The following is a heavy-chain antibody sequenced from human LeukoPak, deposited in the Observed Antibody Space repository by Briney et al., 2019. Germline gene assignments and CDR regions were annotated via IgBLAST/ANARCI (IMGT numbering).Heavy chain of an antibody. CDR2: VVYGETTT. J-gene: IGHJ3*02. Sequence: GGSLRLSCAGSGFIFSNYVLIWVRQASGKGLEWVSSVVYGETTTYYTSSVKGRFTISRDNSKSTLYLQMDSLRAEDTAVYYCAKVGCWNSVCHRAFDTWGQGTVVTASS. CDR3: AKVGCWNSVCHRAFDT. D-gene: IGHD1-7*01. V-gene: IGHV3-23*01. CDR1: GFIFSNYV.